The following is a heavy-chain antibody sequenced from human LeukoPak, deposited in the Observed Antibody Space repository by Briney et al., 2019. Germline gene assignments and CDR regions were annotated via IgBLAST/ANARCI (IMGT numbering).Heavy chain of an antibody. Sequence: PGGSLRLSCAASGFTFSSYAMHWVRQAPGKGLEWVAVISYDGSIKYYADSVKGRFTISRDNAKNSLYLQMNSLRAEDTALYYCARGGYDILTGYYTDFDYWGQGTLVTVSS. J-gene: IGHJ4*02. CDR1: GFTFSSYA. D-gene: IGHD3-9*01. V-gene: IGHV3-30-3*01. CDR3: ARGGYDILTGYYTDFDY. CDR2: ISYDGSIK.